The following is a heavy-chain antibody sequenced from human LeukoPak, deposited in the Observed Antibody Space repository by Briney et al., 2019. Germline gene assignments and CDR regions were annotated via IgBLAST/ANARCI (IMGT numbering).Heavy chain of an antibody. Sequence: GGSLRLSCAASGFTFSSYGTHWVRQAPGKGLEWVAVISYDGSNKYYADSVKGRFTISRDNSKNTLYLQMNSLRAEDTAVYYCAKTAGNWGYSLYWGQGTLVTVSS. CDR1: GFTFSSYG. J-gene: IGHJ4*02. D-gene: IGHD5-12*01. CDR3: AKTAGNWGYSLY. CDR2: ISYDGSNK. V-gene: IGHV3-30*18.